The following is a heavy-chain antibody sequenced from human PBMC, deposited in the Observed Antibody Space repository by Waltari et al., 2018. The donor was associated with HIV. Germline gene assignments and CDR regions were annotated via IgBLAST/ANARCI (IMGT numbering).Heavy chain of an antibody. D-gene: IGHD6-19*01. CDR2: FDPEDGET. J-gene: IGHJ4*02. V-gene: IGHV1-24*01. CDR1: GYTLPELS. CDR3: ATSNAVAGTRYFDY. Sequence: QVQLVQSGAEVKKPGASVKVSCKVSGYTLPELSIPWLGQAPGKGLEWMGGFDPEDGETIYAQKFQGRVTMTEDTSTDTAYMELSSLRSEDTAVYYCATSNAVAGTRYFDYWGQGTLVTVSS.